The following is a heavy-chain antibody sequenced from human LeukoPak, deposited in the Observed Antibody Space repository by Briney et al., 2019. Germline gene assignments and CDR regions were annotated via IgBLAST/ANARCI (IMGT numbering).Heavy chain of an antibody. J-gene: IGHJ3*02. CDR3: ARVTQTNYDSSGLDAVDI. D-gene: IGHD3-22*01. V-gene: IGHV1-2*02. CDR2: INPNRGGT. CDR1: GYILTPSY. Sequence: ASVPVSYQASGYILTPSYMHWLRPAPAHGLEWLGWINPNRGGTNYAQKLQCRVTMTRDRSISTAYMELSRLRSDDTAVYYCARVTQTNYDSSGLDAVDIWGQGTMVTVSS.